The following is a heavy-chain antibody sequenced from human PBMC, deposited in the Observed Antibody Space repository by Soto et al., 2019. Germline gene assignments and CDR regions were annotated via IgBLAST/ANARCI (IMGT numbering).Heavy chain of an antibody. CDR3: ASGYYDSSGYYYVDYYYMDV. V-gene: IGHV1-69*13. CDR2: IIPIFGTA. D-gene: IGHD3-22*01. J-gene: IGHJ6*03. CDR1: GGTFSSYA. Sequence: ASVKVSCKASGGTFSSYAISWGRQAPGQGLEWMGGIIPIFGTANYAQKFQGRVTITADESTSTAYMELSSLRSEDTAVYYCASGYYDSSGYYYVDYYYMDVWGKGTTVTVSS.